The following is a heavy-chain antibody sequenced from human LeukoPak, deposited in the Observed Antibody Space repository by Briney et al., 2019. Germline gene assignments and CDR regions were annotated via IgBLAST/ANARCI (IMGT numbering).Heavy chain of an antibody. Sequence: GESLQISCKGSGYSFTSYWIGWVRQMPGKGLEWMGIIYPGDSDTRYSLSFQGQVTISADKSVSTAYLQWSSLKALDTAMHYCATLVGATVYFDYWGQGTLVTVSS. CDR3: ATLVGATVYFDY. V-gene: IGHV5-51*01. CDR1: GYSFTSYW. D-gene: IGHD1-26*01. J-gene: IGHJ4*02. CDR2: IYPGDSDT.